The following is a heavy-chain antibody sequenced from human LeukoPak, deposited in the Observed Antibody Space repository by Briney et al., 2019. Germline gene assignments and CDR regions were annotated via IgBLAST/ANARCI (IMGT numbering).Heavy chain of an antibody. CDR1: GGSLSSYY. CDR2: IYYSGNT. CDR3: ARPGSPTVTTRPAQYYYYGMDV. Sequence: SETLSLTCTVSGGSLSSYYWSWIRQPPGKGLEWIGYIYYSGNTNYNPSLKSRVTISVDTSKNPFSLKLSSVTAADTAVYYCARPGSPTVTTRPAQYYYYGMDVWGQGTTDTVSS. D-gene: IGHD4-17*01. V-gene: IGHV4-59*08. J-gene: IGHJ6*02.